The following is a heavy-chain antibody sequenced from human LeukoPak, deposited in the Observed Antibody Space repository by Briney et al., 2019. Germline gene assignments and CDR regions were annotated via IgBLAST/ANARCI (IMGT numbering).Heavy chain of an antibody. CDR1: GITFSRFW. J-gene: IGHJ4*02. CDR2: INQDGSDK. D-gene: IGHD6-13*01. Sequence: GGSLRLSCAASGITFSRFWMSWVRQAPGKGLQWVANINQDGSDKYYMDSVKGRFTISRDNAKNSLYLQMNSLRAEDTAVYYCAKDSGWFRFDYWGQGTLVTVSS. CDR3: AKDSGWFRFDY. V-gene: IGHV3-7*03.